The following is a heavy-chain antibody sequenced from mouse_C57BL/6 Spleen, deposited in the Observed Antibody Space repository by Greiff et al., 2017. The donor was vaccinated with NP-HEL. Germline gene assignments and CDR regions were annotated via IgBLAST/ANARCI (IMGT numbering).Heavy chain of an antibody. CDR2: INPNNGGT. CDR1: GYTFTDYN. V-gene: IGHV1-22*01. J-gene: IGHJ2*01. CDR3: APLYYGRGY. Sequence: EVKLQESGPELVKPGASVKMSCKASGYTFTDYNMHWVKQSHGKSLEWIGYINPNNGGTSYNQKFKGKATLTVNKSSSTAYMELRSLTSEDSAVYYCAPLYYGRGYWGQGTTLTVSS. D-gene: IGHD1-1*01.